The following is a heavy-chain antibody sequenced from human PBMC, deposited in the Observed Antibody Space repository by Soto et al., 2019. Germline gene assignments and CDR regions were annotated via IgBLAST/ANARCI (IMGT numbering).Heavy chain of an antibody. D-gene: IGHD3-22*01. Sequence: PEESLKISCNGSGYTFSSHWIGLVRQMPGKGLEWMGIIYPGDSHTRYSPPFQGQVTISVDKSISTAYLQWSSLKASDTAIYYCARQDSSGYYFDFDYWGRGTLVTVSS. V-gene: IGHV5-51*01. CDR3: ARQDSSGYYFDFDY. CDR2: IYPGDSHT. J-gene: IGHJ4*02. CDR1: GYTFSSHW.